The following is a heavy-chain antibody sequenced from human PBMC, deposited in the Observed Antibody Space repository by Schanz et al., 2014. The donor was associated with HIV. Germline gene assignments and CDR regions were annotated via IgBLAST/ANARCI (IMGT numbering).Heavy chain of an antibody. V-gene: IGHV3-48*01. CDR1: GFTFRNYG. CDR2: ISSSSSVR. J-gene: IGHJ6*02. CDR3: ARSPSYGMDV. Sequence: VQLVESGGGVVQPGRSLRLSCAASGFTFRNYGMHWVRQAPGKGLEWVSKISSSSSVRHYADSVKGRFTVSRDNAKNALSLQMNSLRAEDTAVYYCARSPSYGMDVWGQGTTVTVSS.